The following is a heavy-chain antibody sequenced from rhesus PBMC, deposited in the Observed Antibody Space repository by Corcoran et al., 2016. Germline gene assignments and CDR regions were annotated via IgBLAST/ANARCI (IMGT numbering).Heavy chain of an antibody. V-gene: IGHV4S11*01. CDR2: IHGSRSST. D-gene: IGHD2-15*01. CDR3: ARDRGYCSSTYCSSGYFDY. CDR1: GGAISSNY. J-gene: IGHJ4*01. Sequence: QLQLQESGPGLVKPSETLSLTCAVSGGAISSNYWSGIRQPPGKGLEWIGYIHGSRSSTNYNPSLKSRVALSVDTSKNQLSLKLSSVTAADTAVYYCARDRGYCSSTYCSSGYFDYWGQGVLVTVSS.